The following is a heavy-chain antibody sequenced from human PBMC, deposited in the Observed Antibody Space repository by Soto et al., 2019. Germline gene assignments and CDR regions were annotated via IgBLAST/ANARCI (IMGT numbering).Heavy chain of an antibody. D-gene: IGHD2-2*01. V-gene: IGHV4-59*01. Sequence: SATLALTCPVSGGSISSYDWSWIRQPQGKGLEWIGYIYYSGSTNYNPSLKSRVTISVDTSKNQFSLKLSSVTAADTAVYYCARGGDIVVVPAATPDHHNWFDPWGQGTLVTVSS. J-gene: IGHJ5*02. CDR3: ARGGDIVVVPAATPDHHNWFDP. CDR1: GGSISSYD. CDR2: IYYSGST.